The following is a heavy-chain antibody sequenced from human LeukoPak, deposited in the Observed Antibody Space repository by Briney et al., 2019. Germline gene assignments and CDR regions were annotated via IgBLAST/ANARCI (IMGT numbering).Heavy chain of an antibody. CDR1: GFTFSTYW. J-gene: IGHJ4*02. Sequence: GGSLRLSCTASGFTFSTYWINWVRQSPGKGLVWVALINGDGSTTTHADSVKGRFTISRDNVKNTAYLQMNSLRDEDTAVYYCARDYAGSAVDWGQGTLVTVSS. CDR3: ARDYAGSAVD. V-gene: IGHV3-74*03. CDR2: INGDGSTT. D-gene: IGHD3-10*01.